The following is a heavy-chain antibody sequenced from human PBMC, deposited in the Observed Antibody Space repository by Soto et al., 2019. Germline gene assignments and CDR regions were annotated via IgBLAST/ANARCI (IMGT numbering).Heavy chain of an antibody. CDR1: GFTFSSYD. CDR2: IGTAGDT. D-gene: IGHD6-25*01. Sequence: EVQLVESGGGLVQPGGSLRLSCAASGFTFSSYDMHWVRQATGKGLEWVSAIGTAGDTYYPGSVKGRFTISRENAKNSLYLQMNSLGAGYTAVYDCARGYRSANGTGVDYWGQGTLVTVSS. J-gene: IGHJ4*02. V-gene: IGHV3-13*04. CDR3: ARGYRSANGTGVDY.